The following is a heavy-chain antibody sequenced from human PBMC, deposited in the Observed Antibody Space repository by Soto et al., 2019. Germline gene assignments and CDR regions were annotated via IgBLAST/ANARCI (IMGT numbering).Heavy chain of an antibody. D-gene: IGHD2-2*01. J-gene: IGHJ5*02. CDR2: TNHRGST. CDR3: ARGWDDCSSTRCYGRGYNWFDP. CDR1: GGSFSGYY. V-gene: IGHV4-34*01. Sequence: SATLSLTGAVRGGSFSGYYCSWIRKPPGKGREWVGETNHRGSTNYNPSLKSRVTISVDTSKNQVSRKLSSVTAADTAVYYCARGWDDCSSTRCYGRGYNWFDPWGQGTLVTVSS.